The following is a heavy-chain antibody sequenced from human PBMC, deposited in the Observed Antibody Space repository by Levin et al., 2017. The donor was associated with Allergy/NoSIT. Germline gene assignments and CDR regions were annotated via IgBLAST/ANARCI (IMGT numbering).Heavy chain of an antibody. CDR2: IYSSGSS. CDR3: ARDQFLDGSASGGWFDS. J-gene: IGHJ5*01. CDR1: GFSVSDTY. D-gene: IGHD5-24*01. Sequence: LSLTCAASGFSVSDTYMNWVRQPPGKGLEWVSVIYSSGSSYYADSVKGRFTMSRDNSKNTLYLQMNSLRVEDTAVYYCARDQFLDGSASGGWFDSWGQGTLVTVSS. V-gene: IGHV3-53*01.